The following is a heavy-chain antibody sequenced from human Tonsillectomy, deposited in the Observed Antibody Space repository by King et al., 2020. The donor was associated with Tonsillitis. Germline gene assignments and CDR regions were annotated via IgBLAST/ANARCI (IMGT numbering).Heavy chain of an antibody. CDR3: AKGYSYGYTLYGMDV. Sequence: DVQLVESGGGLVKPGGSLRLSCAASGFTFSSYSMNWVRQAPGKGLEWVSSISSSSSYIYYADSVKGRFTISRDNAKNSLYLQMNSLRAEDTAVYYCAKGYSYGYTLYGMDVWGEGTTVTVSS. CDR1: GFTFSSYS. D-gene: IGHD5-18*01. J-gene: IGHJ6*04. CDR2: ISSSSSYI. V-gene: IGHV3-21*01.